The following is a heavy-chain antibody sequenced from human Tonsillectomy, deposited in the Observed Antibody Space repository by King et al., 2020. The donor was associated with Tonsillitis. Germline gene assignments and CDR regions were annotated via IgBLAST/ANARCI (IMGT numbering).Heavy chain of an antibody. J-gene: IGHJ4*02. CDR3: ARVGQWLGRDYFDY. V-gene: IGHV3-66*01. D-gene: IGHD6-19*01. CDR2: IYSGGST. CDR1: GFTVSSND. Sequence: VQLVESGGGLVQPGGSLRLSCAASGFTVSSNDMSWVRQAPGKGLEWVSVIYSGGSTYYPDSVKGRFTNSRDNSKNTLYRQMNSLRAEDTAVYYCARVGQWLGRDYFDYWGQGTLVTVSS.